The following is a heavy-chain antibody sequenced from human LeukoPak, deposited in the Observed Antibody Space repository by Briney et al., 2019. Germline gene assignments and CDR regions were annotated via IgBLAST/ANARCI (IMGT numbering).Heavy chain of an antibody. CDR1: GGSMSNYY. D-gene: IGHD2-8*01. V-gene: IGHV4-59*01. J-gene: IGHJ3*02. CDR3: ARFDAGQYGASDAFDI. CDR2: IHYSGST. Sequence: SETLSLTCTVSGGSMSNYYWSWIRQPPGKGLEWIGDIHYSGSTNYNPSLKSRVTISIDTSKKQFSLKLSSVTAADTAVYFCARFDAGQYGASDAFDIWGQGTMVIVSS.